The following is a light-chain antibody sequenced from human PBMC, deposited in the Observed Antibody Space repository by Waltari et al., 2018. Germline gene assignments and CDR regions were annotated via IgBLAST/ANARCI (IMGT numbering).Light chain of an antibody. J-gene: IGLJ3*02. CDR2: RSY. V-gene: IGLV1-47*01. CDR3: ATWDDSLNAWV. Sequence: QSVLTQSPSASGTPGQRVTIYCSGSRSNIGANYVYWSQQFPWTAPRPLIYRSYQRPSGVPDRFSGFKSGTSASLAISGLRSEDEADYYCATWDDSLNAWVFGGGTRLTAL. CDR1: RSNIGANY.